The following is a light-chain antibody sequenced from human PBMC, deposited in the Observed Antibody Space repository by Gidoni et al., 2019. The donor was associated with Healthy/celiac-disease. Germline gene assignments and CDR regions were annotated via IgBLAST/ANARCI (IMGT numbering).Light chain of an antibody. Sequence: SYELTQPTSVSVSPGQTASITCSGDKLGDKYACWCQQKPGHSPVLVIYQDSKRPSGIPERFSGSNAGNTATLTISGTQAMDEADYYCQAWDSSTYVVFGGGTKLTVL. CDR1: KLGDKY. V-gene: IGLV3-1*01. CDR3: QAWDSSTYVV. J-gene: IGLJ2*01. CDR2: QDS.